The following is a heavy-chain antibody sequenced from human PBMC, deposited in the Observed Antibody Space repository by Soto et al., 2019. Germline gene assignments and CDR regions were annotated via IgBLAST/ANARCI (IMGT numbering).Heavy chain of an antibody. Sequence: SVKVSCKASGYTFTVYYIHWLRKAPEQGHEWMGWINPNSGGTNYAQKFQGWVTVTRDTSISTAYMELRRLKSDDTAVYYCARGSHIYCSSATCSHDVFDIWGQGTMVTVSS. CDR2: INPNSGGT. CDR3: ARGSHIYCSSATCSHDVFDI. D-gene: IGHD2-2*01. CDR1: GYTFTVYY. J-gene: IGHJ3*02. V-gene: IGHV1-2*04.